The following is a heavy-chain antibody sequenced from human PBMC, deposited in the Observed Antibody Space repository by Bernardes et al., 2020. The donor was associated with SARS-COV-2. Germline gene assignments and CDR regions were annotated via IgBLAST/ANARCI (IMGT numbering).Heavy chain of an antibody. J-gene: IGHJ1*01. CDR3: VKVLLWFGES. CDR1: GFTFSSYS. Sequence: GGSLRLSCAASGFTFSSYSMKWVRQAPGKGLEYVSAISADGNSPYYADSVKDRFTISRDNSKNTLYLQMSSLRPDDTAVYYCVKVLLWFGESWGQGTLVTVSS. V-gene: IGHV3-64D*06. CDR2: ISADGNSP. D-gene: IGHD3-10*01.